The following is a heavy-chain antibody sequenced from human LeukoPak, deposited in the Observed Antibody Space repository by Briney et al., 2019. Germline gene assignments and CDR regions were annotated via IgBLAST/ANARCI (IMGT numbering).Heavy chain of an antibody. CDR3: ARQSISGSSLSYFDY. J-gene: IGHJ4*02. V-gene: IGHV4-59*01. Sequence: SETLSLTCTVSGGSISSYYWSWIRQPPGKGLEWIGNIYDSGSTNYNPSLKSRVTISVDTSKNQCSLKLSSVTAADTAVYYCARQSISGSSLSYFDYWDQGTLVNVSS. CDR1: GGSISSYY. D-gene: IGHD3-22*01. CDR2: IYDSGST.